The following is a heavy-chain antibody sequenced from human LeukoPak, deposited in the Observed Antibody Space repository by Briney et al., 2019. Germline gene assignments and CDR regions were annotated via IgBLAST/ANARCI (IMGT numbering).Heavy chain of an antibody. CDR2: IYYSGST. CDR3: ARLKYYYDSSGYYQTFDP. V-gene: IGHV4-59*01. Sequence: SETLPLTCTVSGGSTSSYYWSWIRQPPGKGLEWIGYIYYSGSTNYNPSVKSRVTMSVDTSKNQFSLKLSSVTAADTAVYYCARLKYYYDSSGYYQTFDPWGQGTLVTVSS. D-gene: IGHD3-22*01. J-gene: IGHJ5*02. CDR1: GGSTSSYY.